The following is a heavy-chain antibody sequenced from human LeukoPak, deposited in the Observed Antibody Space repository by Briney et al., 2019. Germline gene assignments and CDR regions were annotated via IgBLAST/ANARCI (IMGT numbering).Heavy chain of an antibody. D-gene: IGHD3-10*01. CDR1: GFTFSSYW. V-gene: IGHV3-7*03. CDR2: IKQDGSEK. J-gene: IGHJ4*02. Sequence: GGSLRLSCAASGFTFSSYWMSWVRQAPGKGLEWVANIKQDGSEKYYVESVKGRFTISRDNAKNSLYLQMNSLRAEDTAVYYCARVELRNARFGELLLFDYWGQGTLVTVSS. CDR3: ARVELRNARFGELLLFDY.